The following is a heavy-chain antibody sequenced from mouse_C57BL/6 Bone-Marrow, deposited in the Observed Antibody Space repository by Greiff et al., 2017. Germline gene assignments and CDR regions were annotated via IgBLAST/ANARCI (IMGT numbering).Heavy chain of an antibody. V-gene: IGHV1-62-2*01. J-gene: IGHJ4*01. CDR1: GYTFTEYT. Sequence: VQLQESGAELVKPGASVKLSCKASGYTFTEYTIHWVKQRSGQGLEWIGWFYPGSGSIKYNEKFKDKATLTADKSSSTVYMELSRLTSEDSAVYFCARHGAPIYYGRRRGAMDYWGQGTSVTVSS. D-gene: IGHD2-1*01. CDR2: FYPGSGSI. CDR3: ARHGAPIYYGRRRGAMDY.